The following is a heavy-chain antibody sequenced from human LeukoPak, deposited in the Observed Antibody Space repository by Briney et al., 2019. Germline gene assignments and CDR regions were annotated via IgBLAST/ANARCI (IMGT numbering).Heavy chain of an antibody. V-gene: IGHV3-53*01. Sequence: GGSLRLSCAASGFTVSSNYMSWVRQAPGKGLEWVSVIYSGGSTYYADSVKGRFTISRDNSKNTLYLQMNSLRAEDTAVYYCARDLVGYCSGGSCSGYYMDVWGKGTTVTVSS. CDR2: IYSGGST. D-gene: IGHD2-15*01. CDR1: GFTVSSNY. J-gene: IGHJ6*03. CDR3: ARDLVGYCSGGSCSGYYMDV.